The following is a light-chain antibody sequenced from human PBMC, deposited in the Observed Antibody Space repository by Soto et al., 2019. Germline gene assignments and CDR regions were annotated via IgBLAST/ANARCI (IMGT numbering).Light chain of an antibody. CDR2: DAS. V-gene: IGKV3-20*01. CDR3: QQYGSSVWT. CDR1: LSVTSNF. J-gene: IGKJ1*01. Sequence: EIVLTQSPGTLSLSPGERATLSCMASLSVTSNFIAWHQQKPGQSPRLLLYDASNRATGIPDRFNGSGSGTDFSLTISRLEPEDFAVYYCQQYGSSVWTFGQGTKVQIK.